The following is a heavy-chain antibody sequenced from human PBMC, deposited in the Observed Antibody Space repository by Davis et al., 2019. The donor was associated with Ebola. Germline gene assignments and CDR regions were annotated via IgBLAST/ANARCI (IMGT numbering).Heavy chain of an antibody. Sequence: GESLKISCAASGFTFSSYWMSWVRQAPGKGLEWVSTLSDSGAGTYYADSVKGRFTVSRDNSKNTLYLQMNSLRAEDTAVYYCARVAGTEIYWGQGTLVTVSS. V-gene: IGHV3-23*01. D-gene: IGHD6-13*01. CDR1: GFTFSSYW. J-gene: IGHJ4*02. CDR2: LSDSGAGT. CDR3: ARVAGTEIY.